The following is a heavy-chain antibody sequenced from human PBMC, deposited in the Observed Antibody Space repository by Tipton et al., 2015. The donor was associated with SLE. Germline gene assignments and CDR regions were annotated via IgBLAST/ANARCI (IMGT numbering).Heavy chain of an antibody. D-gene: IGHD3-10*01. J-gene: IGHJ4*02. Sequence: TLSLTCTVSGGSVSSGGYYWSWIRQHPGKGLEWIGYIYYSGSTYYNPSLKSRVTISVDTSKNQFSLKLSSVTAADTAVYYCARGRDYYGSGSYSYYFDYWGQGTLVTVSS. CDR3: ARGRDYYGSGSYSYYFDY. CDR1: GGSVSSGGYY. V-gene: IGHV4-31*03. CDR2: IYYSGST.